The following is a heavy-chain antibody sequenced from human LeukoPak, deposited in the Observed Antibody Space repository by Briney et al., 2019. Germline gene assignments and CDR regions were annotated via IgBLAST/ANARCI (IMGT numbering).Heavy chain of an antibody. D-gene: IGHD3/OR15-3a*01. V-gene: IGHV4-59*12. CDR2: IYYSGST. Sequence: SETLSLTCTVSGGSISSYYWSWIRQPPGKGLEWIGYIYYSGSTNYNPSLKSRVTISVDTSKNQFSLKLSSVTAADTAVYYCARFGLGSFGYWGQGTLVTVSS. CDR1: GGSISSYY. J-gene: IGHJ4*02. CDR3: ARFGLGSFGY.